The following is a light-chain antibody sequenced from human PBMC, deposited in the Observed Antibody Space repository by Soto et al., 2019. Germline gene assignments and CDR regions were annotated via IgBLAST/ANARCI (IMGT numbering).Light chain of an antibody. J-gene: IGKJ1*01. CDR3: QHYNNWPTWT. Sequence: EIVMTQSPATLSVSPGERATLYCRASQSVSSNLAWYQQKPGQAPRLLIFRASTRATGIPARFSGSGSGTEFSLTISSLQSEDFAVYYCQHYNNWPTWTFGQGTKVDIK. CDR2: RAS. CDR1: QSVSSN. V-gene: IGKV3-15*01.